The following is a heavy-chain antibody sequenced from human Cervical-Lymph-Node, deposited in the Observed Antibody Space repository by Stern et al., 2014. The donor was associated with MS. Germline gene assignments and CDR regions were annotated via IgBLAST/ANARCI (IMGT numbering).Heavy chain of an antibody. V-gene: IGHV1-18*01. CDR2: ISAYNGNI. CDR3: MRDRGRVATTTGDF. D-gene: IGHD1-26*01. CDR1: GFTFSNYG. Sequence: VQLVESEPEVKKPGASVKVSCKASGFTFSNYGLSWVRQAPGQGLEWMGWISAYNGNIDLAQKFQGRLTMTTDTSTSTVYMELNSLRSDDTAEYYCMRDRGRVATTTGDFWGQGTLVTVTT. J-gene: IGHJ4*02.